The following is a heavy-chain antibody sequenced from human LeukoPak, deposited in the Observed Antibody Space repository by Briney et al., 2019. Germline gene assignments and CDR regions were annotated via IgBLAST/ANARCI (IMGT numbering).Heavy chain of an antibody. CDR1: GESFSGYY. D-gene: IGHD4-17*01. Sequence: SETLSLTCAVYGESFSGYYWSWIRQPPGKGLEWIGEINHSGSTNYNPSLKSRVTISVDTSKNQFSLKLSSVTAADTAVYYCARDPRSDADLRDGMDVWGQGTTVTVSS. J-gene: IGHJ6*02. CDR2: INHSGST. V-gene: IGHV4-34*01. CDR3: ARDPRSDADLRDGMDV.